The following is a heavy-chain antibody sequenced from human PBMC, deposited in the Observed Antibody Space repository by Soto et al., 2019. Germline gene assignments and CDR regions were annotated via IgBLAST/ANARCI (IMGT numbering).Heavy chain of an antibody. V-gene: IGHV4-39*01. J-gene: IGHJ4*02. Sequence: SETLSLTCTVSGGSISSSSYYWGWIRQPPGKGLEWIGSIYYSGSTYYNPSLKSRVTISVDTSKNQFSLKLSSVTAADTAVYYCARHWGATVTTNFDYWGQGTLVTVSS. CDR1: GGSISSSSYY. D-gene: IGHD4-17*01. CDR2: IYYSGST. CDR3: ARHWGATVTTNFDY.